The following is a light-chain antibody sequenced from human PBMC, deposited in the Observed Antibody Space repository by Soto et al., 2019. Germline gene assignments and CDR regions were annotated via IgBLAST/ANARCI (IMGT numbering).Light chain of an antibody. CDR2: DVS. CDR3: TSYTSSSPPYVV. Sequence: QSALTQPASVSGSPGQSITISCTGVSSDVGGYNYVSWYQQHPGKAPKLMISDVSNRPSGVSNRFSGSKSGNTASLTISGLQAEDEADYYCTSYTSSSPPYVVFGGGTKLTVL. J-gene: IGLJ2*01. V-gene: IGLV2-14*03. CDR1: SSDVGGYNY.